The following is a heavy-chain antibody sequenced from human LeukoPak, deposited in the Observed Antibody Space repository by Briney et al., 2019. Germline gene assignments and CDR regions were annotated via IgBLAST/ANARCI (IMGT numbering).Heavy chain of an antibody. Sequence: GGSLRLSCAVSGFTSSIYGMSWVRQAPGKGLEWVSGVSGTGGSTYYADSVKGRFTITRDNSKNTLYLEMNSLRAEDTAVYYCAKVAVRGIGNFDYWGQGTLVTVSS. CDR3: AKVAVRGIGNFDY. J-gene: IGHJ4*02. D-gene: IGHD3-10*01. V-gene: IGHV3-23*01. CDR1: GFTSSIYG. CDR2: VSGTGGST.